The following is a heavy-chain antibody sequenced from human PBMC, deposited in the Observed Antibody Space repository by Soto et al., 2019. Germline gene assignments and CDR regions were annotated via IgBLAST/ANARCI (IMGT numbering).Heavy chain of an antibody. V-gene: IGHV3-30*18. D-gene: IGHD3-22*01. J-gene: IGHJ4*02. CDR2: ISSDGSHE. CDR3: AKDRVPVGSVVIIPYYFDV. Sequence: QLELVESGGGVVHPGTSLRLSCAASGFSFNRFATHWVRQAPGKGLEWVALISSDGSHEMYADSVKGRFTISRENSKNRLYLQMNTLRVEDTALYFCAKDRVPVGSVVIIPYYFDVWGRGTLVTVSS. CDR1: GFSFNRFA.